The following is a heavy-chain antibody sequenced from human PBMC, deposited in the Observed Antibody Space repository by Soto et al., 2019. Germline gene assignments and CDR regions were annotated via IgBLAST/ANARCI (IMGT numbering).Heavy chain of an antibody. CDR1: GGTFSSYT. J-gene: IGHJ6*02. V-gene: IGHV1-69*04. D-gene: IGHD3-16*01. Sequence: SVKVSCKASGGTFSSYTISWVRQAPGQGLEWMGRIIPILGIANYAQKFQGRVTITADKSTSTAYMELSSLRSEDTAVYYCARDGVLDSGNYYYGMDVWGQGTTVTVSS. CDR2: IIPILGIA. CDR3: ARDGVLDSGNYYYGMDV.